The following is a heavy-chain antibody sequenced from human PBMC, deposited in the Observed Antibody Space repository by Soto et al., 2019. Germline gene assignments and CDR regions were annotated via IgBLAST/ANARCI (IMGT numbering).Heavy chain of an antibody. CDR1: GYTFTASG. V-gene: IGHV1-18*01. J-gene: IGHJ4*02. Sequence: ASVKVSCKASGYTFTASGISWVRQAPGQGPEWMGWTSIYNGHTEYSPKFLGRVVMTTDTSADTAYLELRSLRPDDAALYYCARWDDYGASDQYHFDHWGQGTLVTVSS. CDR2: TSIYNGHT. D-gene: IGHD4-17*01. CDR3: ARWDDYGASDQYHFDH.